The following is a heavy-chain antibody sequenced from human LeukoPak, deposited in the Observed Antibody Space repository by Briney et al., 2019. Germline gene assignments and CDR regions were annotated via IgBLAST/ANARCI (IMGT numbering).Heavy chain of an antibody. J-gene: IGHJ4*02. CDR3: ARGDAFSGDH. Sequence: PGGSLRLSCAVSGFSFTNFWMSWVRQAPGRGLEWVANIHPEGNEKYHVESVKGRFPISRDNTKNLLFLQMNGLRVEDTAVYYCARGDAFSGDHWGQGTLVTVSS. CDR2: IHPEGNEK. V-gene: IGHV3-7*04. CDR1: GFSFTNFW.